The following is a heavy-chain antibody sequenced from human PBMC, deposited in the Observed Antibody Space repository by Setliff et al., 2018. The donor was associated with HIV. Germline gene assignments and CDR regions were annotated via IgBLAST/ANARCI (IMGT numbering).Heavy chain of an antibody. V-gene: IGHV4-39*01. CDR1: GVSTSSSSYY. CDR3: VGQGAVTGHSFDS. CDR2: VYYSGST. Sequence: PSETLSLTCTVSGVSTSSSSYYWGWIRQPPGKGLEWIGYVYYSGSTYYNPSLKSRLTISVDTSKNHFSLRLSAVTAADTAVYYCVGQGAVTGHSFDSWGPGALVTVSS. J-gene: IGHJ4*02. D-gene: IGHD6-19*01.